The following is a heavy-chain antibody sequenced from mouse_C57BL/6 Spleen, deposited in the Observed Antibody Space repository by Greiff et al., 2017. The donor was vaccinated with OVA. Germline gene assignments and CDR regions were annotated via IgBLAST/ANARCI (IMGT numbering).Heavy chain of an antibody. V-gene: IGHV5-15*01. D-gene: IGHD2-3*01. Sequence: EVHLVESGGGLVQPGGSLKLSCAASGFTFSDYGMAWVRQAPRKGPEWVAFISNLAYSIYYADTVTGRFTISRENAKNTLYLEMSSLRSEDTAMYYCARGGDGYPYWYFDVWGTGTTVTVSS. J-gene: IGHJ1*03. CDR1: GFTFSDYG. CDR2: ISNLAYSI. CDR3: ARGGDGYPYWYFDV.